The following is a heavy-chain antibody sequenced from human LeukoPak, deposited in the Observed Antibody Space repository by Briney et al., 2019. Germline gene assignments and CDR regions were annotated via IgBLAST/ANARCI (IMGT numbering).Heavy chain of an antibody. D-gene: IGHD2-21*02. Sequence: SQNLSLTCAISGDSVSSNSVTWNWIRQSPSRGLEWLGSTYYRSTWYNDYAVSVRGRITVNPDTSKNQFSLHLNSVTPEDTAVYYCARRLTQCDCFDPWGQGILVTVSS. CDR2: TYYRSTWYN. J-gene: IGHJ5*02. CDR1: GDSVSSNSVT. V-gene: IGHV6-1*01. CDR3: ARRLTQCDCFDP.